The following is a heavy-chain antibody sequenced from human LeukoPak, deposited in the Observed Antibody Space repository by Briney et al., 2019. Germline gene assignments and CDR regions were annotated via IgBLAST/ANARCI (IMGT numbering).Heavy chain of an antibody. CDR1: GLTLSGYW. V-gene: IGHV3-74*01. D-gene: IGHD5-18*01. Sequence: PGGSLRLSCAASGLTLSGYWMHRVRQAPGKGLVWVSRINGDASSTSYADSVKGRFTISRDNAKSTLYLQMNSLRVEDTAVYYCARARGNTYGYFEYWGQGTLVTVSS. CDR2: INGDASST. J-gene: IGHJ4*02. CDR3: ARARGNTYGYFEY.